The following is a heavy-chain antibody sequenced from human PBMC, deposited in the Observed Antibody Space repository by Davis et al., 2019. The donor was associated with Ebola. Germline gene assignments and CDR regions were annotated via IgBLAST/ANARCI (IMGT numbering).Heavy chain of an antibody. CDR1: GFTFSSYW. D-gene: IGHD3-22*01. Sequence: GESLKISCAASGFTFSSYWMYWVRQAPGKGLMWVSRINSDGSSTTYADSVKGRFTISRDNAKNSLYLQMNSLRAEDTAVYYCATIGYYDSNLDYWGQGTLVTVSS. CDR3: ATIGYYDSNLDY. J-gene: IGHJ4*02. V-gene: IGHV3-74*01. CDR2: INSDGSST.